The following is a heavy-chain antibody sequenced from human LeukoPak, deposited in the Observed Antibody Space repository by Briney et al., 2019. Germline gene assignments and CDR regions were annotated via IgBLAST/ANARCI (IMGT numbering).Heavy chain of an antibody. CDR2: INQDGSEN. D-gene: IGHD1-26*01. Sequence: GGSLRLSCAASGFTFSDFWMGWVRQAPGKGLEWVANINQDGSENYYVDSVKGRFTISRDNAKNSLYLQMNSLRAEDTAVYYCARENGGPTSAYFDYWGQGTLVTVSS. J-gene: IGHJ4*02. CDR1: GFTFSDFW. CDR3: ARENGGPTSAYFDY. V-gene: IGHV3-7*01.